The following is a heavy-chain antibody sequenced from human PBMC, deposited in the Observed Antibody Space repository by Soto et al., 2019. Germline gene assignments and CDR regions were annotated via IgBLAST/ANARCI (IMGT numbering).Heavy chain of an antibody. CDR1: GGSFSGYY. Sequence: SETLSLTCAVYGGSFSGYYWSWIRQPPGKGLEWIGEINHSGSTNYNPSLKSRVTISVDTSKNQFSLKLSSVTAADTAVYYCARNRWFDPWGQGTLVTVSS. CDR3: ARNRWFDP. J-gene: IGHJ5*02. CDR2: INHSGST. V-gene: IGHV4-34*01.